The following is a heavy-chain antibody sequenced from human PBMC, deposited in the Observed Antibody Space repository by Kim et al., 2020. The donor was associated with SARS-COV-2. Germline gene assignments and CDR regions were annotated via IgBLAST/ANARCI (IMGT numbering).Heavy chain of an antibody. CDR1: GFTFSSYG. D-gene: IGHD2-15*01. Sequence: GGSLRLSCAASGFTFSSYGMHWVRQAPGKGLEWVAVISYDGSNKYYADSVKGRFTISRDNSKNTLYLQMNSLRAEDTAVYYCAKTDAAYGMDVWGQGTTFTVSS. CDR2: ISYDGSNK. J-gene: IGHJ6*02. CDR3: AKTDAAYGMDV. V-gene: IGHV3-30*18.